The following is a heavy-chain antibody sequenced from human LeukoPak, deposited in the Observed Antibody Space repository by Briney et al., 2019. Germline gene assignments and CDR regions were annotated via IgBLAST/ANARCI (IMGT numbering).Heavy chain of an antibody. CDR1: GYTFTSYG. Sequence: ASVKVSCKASGYTFTSYGISWVRQAPGQGLEWLGWINPHSGDTTYAQNFQGRVTMTRDTSISTIYMEVTSLISDDTAIYYCARAYANYGDYWGQGTLVTVSS. CDR2: INPHSGDT. D-gene: IGHD3-10*01. J-gene: IGHJ4*02. V-gene: IGHV1-2*02. CDR3: ARAYANYGDY.